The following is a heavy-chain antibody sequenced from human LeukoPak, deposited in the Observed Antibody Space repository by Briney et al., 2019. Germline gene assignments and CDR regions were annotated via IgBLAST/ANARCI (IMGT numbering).Heavy chain of an antibody. J-gene: IGHJ4*02. D-gene: IGHD6-13*01. CDR3: ARGGMGIAAAGAYLDY. Sequence: GGSLRLSCAASGFTFSDYYMSWIRQAPGKGLEWVSYISSSSSYTNYADSVKGRFTISRDNAKNSLYLQMNSLRAEDTAVYYCARGGMGIAAAGAYLDYRGQGTLVTVSS. V-gene: IGHV3-11*06. CDR1: GFTFSDYY. CDR2: ISSSSSYT.